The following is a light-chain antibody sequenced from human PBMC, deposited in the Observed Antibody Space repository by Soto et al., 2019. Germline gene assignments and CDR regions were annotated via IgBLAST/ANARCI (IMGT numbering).Light chain of an antibody. CDR3: QSYDSSLSDSYV. Sequence: QSVLTQPPSVSGAPGQRVTISCTGSSSNIGAGYDVHWYQRLPGTAPKVLIYSNNNRPSGVPDRFSGSKSGTSASLAITGLQAEDEADYYCQSYDSSLSDSYVFGTGTKVTVL. V-gene: IGLV1-40*01. CDR2: SNN. CDR1: SSNIGAGYD. J-gene: IGLJ1*01.